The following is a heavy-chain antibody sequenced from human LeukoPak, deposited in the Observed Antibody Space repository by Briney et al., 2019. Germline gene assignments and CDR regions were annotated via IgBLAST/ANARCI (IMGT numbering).Heavy chain of an antibody. CDR1: GGSISSGGYS. CDR3: ARAPTVTTGYYYYGMDV. V-gene: IGHV4-30-2*01. D-gene: IGHD4-17*01. Sequence: PSETLSLTCAVSGGSISSGGYSWSWIRQPPGKGLEWIGYIYHSGSTYYNPSLKSRVTILVDRSKNQFSLKLSSVTAADTAVYYCARAPTVTTGYYYYGMDVWGQGTTVTVSS. J-gene: IGHJ6*02. CDR2: IYHSGST.